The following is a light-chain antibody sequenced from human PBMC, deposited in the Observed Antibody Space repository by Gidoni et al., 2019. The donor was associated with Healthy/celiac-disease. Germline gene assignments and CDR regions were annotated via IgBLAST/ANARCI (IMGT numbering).Light chain of an antibody. Sequence: DIVMTQSPLSLPVTPGAPASISCRSSQSLLHSNGYNYLDWYLQKPGQSPQLLIYLGSNRASGVPDRFSCSGAGTDFTLKISRVEAEDVGVYYCMQALQTPWTFGQGTKVEIK. CDR2: LGS. V-gene: IGKV2-28*01. CDR3: MQALQTPWT. CDR1: QSLLHSNGYNY. J-gene: IGKJ1*01.